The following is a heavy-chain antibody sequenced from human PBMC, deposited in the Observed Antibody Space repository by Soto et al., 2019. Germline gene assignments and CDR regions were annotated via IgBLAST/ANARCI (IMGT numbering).Heavy chain of an antibody. V-gene: IGHV3-53*01. Sequence: GGSLRLSCAASGFTVSSNYMSWVRQAPGKGLEWVSVIYSGGSTYYAGSVKGRFTISRDNSKNTLYLQMNSLRAEDTAVYYCARRSAYCGGDCYDNWFDPWGQGTLVTVSS. J-gene: IGHJ5*02. CDR1: GFTVSSNY. D-gene: IGHD2-21*02. CDR3: ARRSAYCGGDCYDNWFDP. CDR2: IYSGGST.